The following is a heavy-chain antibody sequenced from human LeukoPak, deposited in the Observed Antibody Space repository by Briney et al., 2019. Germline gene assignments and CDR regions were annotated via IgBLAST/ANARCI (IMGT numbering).Heavy chain of an antibody. Sequence: PSETLSLTCAVSGYSISSGYYWGWIRQPPGKGLEWIGSIYHTGSTYYNPSLQSRVTISLDSPKNKFSLKLTSVTAEDTAVYYCASGGTAVVMALTYYFDTWGQGTPVTVSS. D-gene: IGHD3-22*01. CDR2: IYHTGST. CDR1: GYSISSGYY. CDR3: ASGGTAVVMALTYYFDT. J-gene: IGHJ4*02. V-gene: IGHV4-38-2*01.